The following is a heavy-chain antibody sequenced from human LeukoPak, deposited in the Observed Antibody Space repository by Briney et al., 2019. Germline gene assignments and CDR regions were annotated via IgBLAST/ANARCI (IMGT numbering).Heavy chain of an antibody. CDR2: ISAGGGST. CDR1: GLTFSDYS. D-gene: IGHD2-15*01. J-gene: IGHJ4*02. CDR3: AKDAGGPEY. Sequence: GGSVALSCAASGLTFSDYSMTWVRQAPGKRLFWVSGISAGGGSTYYADSVKGRFSISRDNSRNTLYLQMNSLRAEDTAVYYCAKDAGGPEYWGQGTLVTVSS. V-gene: IGHV3-23*01.